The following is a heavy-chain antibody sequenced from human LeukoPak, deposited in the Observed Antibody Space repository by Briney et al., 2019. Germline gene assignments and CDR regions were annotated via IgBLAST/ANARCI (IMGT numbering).Heavy chain of an antibody. CDR2: IYPGDSDT. CDR3: ARLDNWFDP. J-gene: IGHJ5*02. Sequence: AESLLISCKGSGYSFTSYWIGWVRQLPGKGLEWVGIIYPGDSDTRYSPSFQSRVTISADKSISTSYLQWSSLKASDTAMYICARLDNWFDPWGQGTLVTVSS. CDR1: GYSFTSYW. V-gene: IGHV5-51*01.